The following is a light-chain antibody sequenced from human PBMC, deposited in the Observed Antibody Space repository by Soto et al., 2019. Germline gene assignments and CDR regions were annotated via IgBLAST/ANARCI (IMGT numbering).Light chain of an antibody. CDR1: QSVGSDY. CDR2: GAS. V-gene: IGKV3-20*01. J-gene: IGKJ1*01. CDR3: QQYGSSSWT. Sequence: EIVLTQSPGTLSLSPGERATLSCRASQSVGSDYLAWYQQKRGQAPRLLIYGASSRAKGIPGRFSGSGSGTDFTLTISRLEPEDFEVYYCQQYGSSSWTFGQGTKVESK.